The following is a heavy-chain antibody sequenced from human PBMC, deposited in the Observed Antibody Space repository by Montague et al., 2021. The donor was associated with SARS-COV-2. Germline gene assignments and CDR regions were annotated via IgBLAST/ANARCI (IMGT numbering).Heavy chain of an antibody. V-gene: IGHV6-1*01. J-gene: IGHJ4*02. CDR1: GDSVGINTAA. Sequence: CAISGDSVGINTAAWSWIRQSPSLDLEWLGRTNYRSKRTSDYATSVEGRISIDPDTSKNQFFLHLRSVTPEDTGVYYCVRDTGSAQAGFDAWGQGTLVTVSS. CDR2: TNYRSKRTS. CDR3: VRDTGSAQAGFDA. D-gene: IGHD4-17*01.